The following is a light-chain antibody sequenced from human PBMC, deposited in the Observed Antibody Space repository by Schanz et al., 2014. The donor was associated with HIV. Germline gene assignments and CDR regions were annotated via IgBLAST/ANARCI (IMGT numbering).Light chain of an antibody. J-gene: IGKJ3*01. V-gene: IGKV3-20*01. CDR1: QSVSSN. CDR2: GAS. CDR3: QQYGSSPL. Sequence: EIVLTQSPATLSVSLGESATLSCRASQSVSSNLAWYQQKPGQAPRLLIYGASTRATGIPARFSGSGSGTDFTLTISRLEPEDFAVYYCQQYGSSPLFGPGTKVDIK.